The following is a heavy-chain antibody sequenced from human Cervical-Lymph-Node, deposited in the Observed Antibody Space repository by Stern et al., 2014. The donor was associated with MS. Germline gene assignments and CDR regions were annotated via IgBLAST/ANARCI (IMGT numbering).Heavy chain of an antibody. Sequence: QVQLQESGPGLVKPSETLSLTCTVSGGSISTFSWNWILQSPGKGLWWIGQIPYSGITNYNPSLKSRVTISVDTSKNQFSLNLRSVTAADTAVYFCARRDYYDSSGYYDDAFDIWGQGTMVTVSS. D-gene: IGHD3-22*01. J-gene: IGHJ3*02. CDR3: ARRDYYDSSGYYDDAFDI. CDR2: IPYSGIT. V-gene: IGHV4-59*01. CDR1: GGSISTFS.